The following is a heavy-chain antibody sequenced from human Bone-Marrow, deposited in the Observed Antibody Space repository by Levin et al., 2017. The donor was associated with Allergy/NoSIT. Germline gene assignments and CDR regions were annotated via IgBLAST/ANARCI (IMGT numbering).Heavy chain of an antibody. Sequence: SETLSLTCTVSGGSIRESDYYWSWIRQPPGTGLEWIGYIYYSGSTWYNSSLKSRVTMSVDMSKNQFSLKLNSVTAADTGVYYCARERFWFGELRRYFDLWGQGTLVSVSS. CDR2: IYYSGST. CDR3: ARERFWFGELRRYFDL. D-gene: IGHD3-10*01. CDR1: GGSIRESDYY. J-gene: IGHJ4*02. V-gene: IGHV4-30-4*01.